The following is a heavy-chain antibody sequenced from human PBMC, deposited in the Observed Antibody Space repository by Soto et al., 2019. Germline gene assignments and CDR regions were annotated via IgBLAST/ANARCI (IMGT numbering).Heavy chain of an antibody. CDR2: IWYDGSNK. V-gene: IGHV3-33*01. CDR3: ARDSVGIAAAGDYYGMDV. D-gene: IGHD6-13*01. J-gene: IGHJ6*02. CDR1: GFTFSSYG. Sequence: GSLRLSCAASGFTFSSYGRHWVRQAPGKGLEWVAVIWYDGSNKYYADSVKGRFTISRDNSKNTLYLQMNSLRAEDTAVYYCARDSVGIAAAGDYYGMDVWGQGTTVTVSS.